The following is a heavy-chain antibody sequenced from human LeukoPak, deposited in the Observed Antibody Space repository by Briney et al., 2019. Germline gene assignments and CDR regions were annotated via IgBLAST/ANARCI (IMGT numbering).Heavy chain of an antibody. J-gene: IGHJ4*02. CDR2: IRYDGSNK. Sequence: GGSLRLSCAASGSTFSSYGMHWVRQAPGKGLEWVAFIRYDGSNKYYADSVKGRFTISRDNSKNTLYLQMNSLRAEDTAVYYCAKGLGYCSSTSCSYYFDYWGQGTLVTVSS. CDR3: AKGLGYCSSTSCSYYFDY. D-gene: IGHD2-2*01. CDR1: GSTFSSYG. V-gene: IGHV3-30*02.